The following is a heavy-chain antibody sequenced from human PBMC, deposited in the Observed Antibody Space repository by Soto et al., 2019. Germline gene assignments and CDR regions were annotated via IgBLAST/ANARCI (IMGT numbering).Heavy chain of an antibody. D-gene: IGHD3-22*01. CDR1: GFTFSEYY. J-gene: IGHJ4*02. CDR3: AREDYYASSGYPFDY. Sequence: GGSLRLSCAASGFTFSEYYMSWIRQAPGKGLEWVSYISSSGSTIYYADSVKGRFTISRDNAKNSLYLQMNSLKTEDTAVYYCAREDYYASSGYPFDYWGQGTLVTVSS. CDR2: ISSSGSTI. V-gene: IGHV3-11*01.